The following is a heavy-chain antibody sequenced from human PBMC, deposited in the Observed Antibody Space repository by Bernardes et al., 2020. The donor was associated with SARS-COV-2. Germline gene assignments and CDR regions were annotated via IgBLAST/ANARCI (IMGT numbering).Heavy chain of an antibody. CDR1: GYSFSNYW. J-gene: IGHJ5*02. Sequence: GEHLKSSCKASGYSFSNYWLGWVRPMPGKGLDGVGVINPDDSYSRYNPSLQGQVTISVDKSTGTAYLQWTNLKASDSAIYYCARRMTSGWFGAGYNWFDPWGQGTLVTVSS. CDR3: ARRMTSGWFGAGYNWFDP. CDR2: INPDDSYS. D-gene: IGHD3-10*01. V-gene: IGHV5-51*01.